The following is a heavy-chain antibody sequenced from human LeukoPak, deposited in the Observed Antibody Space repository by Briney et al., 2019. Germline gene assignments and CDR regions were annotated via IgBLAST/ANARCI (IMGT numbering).Heavy chain of an antibody. V-gene: IGHV4-31*03. CDR1: GGSISSDNYY. J-gene: IGHJ3*01. CDR3: ARDRPLDAFDV. CDR2: IYNGGST. Sequence: PSETLSLTCTVSGGSISSDNYYWSWIRQHPGKSLEWIGYIYNGGSTDYNPSLKSRVTISIDTPKNQFSLKLTSVTAADTAVYYCARDRPLDAFDVWGQGTMVTVSS.